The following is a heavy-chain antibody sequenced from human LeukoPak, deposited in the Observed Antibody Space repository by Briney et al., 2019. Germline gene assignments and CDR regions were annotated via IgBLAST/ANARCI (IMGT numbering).Heavy chain of an antibody. CDR2: ISGSGGST. J-gene: IGHJ6*03. CDR3: AKDQFAVVPAAIPEDYYYYYYMDV. CDR1: GFTFSSYA. V-gene: IGHV3-23*01. D-gene: IGHD2-2*02. Sequence: GGSLRLSCAASGFTFSSYAMSWVRQAPGKGLEWVSAISGSGGSTYYADSVKGRFTISRDNSKNTLYLQMNSLRAEDTAVYYCAKDQFAVVPAAIPEDYYYYYYMDVWGKGTTVTVSS.